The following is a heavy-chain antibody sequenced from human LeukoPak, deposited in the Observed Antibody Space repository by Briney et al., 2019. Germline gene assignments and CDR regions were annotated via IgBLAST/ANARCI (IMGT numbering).Heavy chain of an antibody. CDR2: IYYSGST. V-gene: IGHV4-30-4*02. J-gene: IGHJ4*02. D-gene: IGHD2-2*01. Sequence: PSETLSLTCTVSGGSISSGDYYWSWIRQPPGKGLEWIGYIYYSGSTYYNPSLKSRVTISVDTSKNQFSLKLSSVTAADTAVYYCARSVVPTFIGYWGQGTLVTVSS. CDR1: GGSISSGDYY. CDR3: ARSVVPTFIGY.